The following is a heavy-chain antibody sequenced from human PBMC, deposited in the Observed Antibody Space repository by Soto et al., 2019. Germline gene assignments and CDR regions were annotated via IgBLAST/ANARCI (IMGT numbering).Heavy chain of an antibody. V-gene: IGHV1-3*01. CDR3: AREVVPAAQNWFDP. J-gene: IGHJ5*02. CDR2: IHAGNGNT. D-gene: IGHD2-2*01. CDR1: GYTFISYA. Sequence: ASVKVSCKASGYTFISYAIHWVRQAPGQRLEWMGWIHAGNGNTKYSQNFQGRVTITRDTSASTVYMELRSLRSEDTAVYYCAREVVPAAQNWFDPWGQGTLVTVSS.